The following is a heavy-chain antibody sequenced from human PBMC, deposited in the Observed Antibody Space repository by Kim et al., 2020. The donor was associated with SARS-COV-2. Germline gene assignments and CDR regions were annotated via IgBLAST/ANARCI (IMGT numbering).Heavy chain of an antibody. CDR3: ARDVGYYYGSGSYYFYYYGMDV. CDR2: IYYSGST. CDR1: GGSISSSSYY. V-gene: IGHV4-39*02. D-gene: IGHD3-10*01. Sequence: SETLSLTCTVSGGSISSSSYYWGWIRQPPGKGLEWIGSIYYSGSTYYNPSLKSRVTISVDTSKNQFSLKLSSVTAADTAVYYCARDVGYYYGSGSYYFYYYGMDVWGQGTPVTASS. J-gene: IGHJ6*02.